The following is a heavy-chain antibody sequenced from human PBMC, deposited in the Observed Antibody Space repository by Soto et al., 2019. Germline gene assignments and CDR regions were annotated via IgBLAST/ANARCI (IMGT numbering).Heavy chain of an antibody. CDR1: GYTFTSYA. Sequence: GASVKVSCKASGYTFTSYAMHWVRQAPGQRLEWMGWINAGNGNTKYSQKFQGRVTITRDTSASTAYMELSSLRSEDTAVYYCARVRSIMVRAQNLEYWGQGTLVTVSS. V-gene: IGHV1-3*01. J-gene: IGHJ4*02. D-gene: IGHD3-10*01. CDR3: ARVRSIMVRAQNLEY. CDR2: INAGNGNT.